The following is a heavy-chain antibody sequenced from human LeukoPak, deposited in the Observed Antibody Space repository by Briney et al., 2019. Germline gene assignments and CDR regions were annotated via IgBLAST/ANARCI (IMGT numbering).Heavy chain of an antibody. J-gene: IGHJ6*03. V-gene: IGHV4-34*01. CDR2: VNDSGSA. CDR3: ARGVVSGRFGDYYYYMDV. D-gene: IGHD3-16*01. Sequence: SETLSLTCAVYGGSFSGHYWTWIRQPPGKGLQWIGEVNDSGSANYNPSLKSRLSISEDKSKNQFSLRLPSVTAADTAVYYCARGVVSGRFGDYYYYMDVWGIGTTVTVSS. CDR1: GGSFSGHY.